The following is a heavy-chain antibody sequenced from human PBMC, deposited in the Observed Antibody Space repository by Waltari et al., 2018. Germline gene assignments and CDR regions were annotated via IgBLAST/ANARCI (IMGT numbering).Heavy chain of an antibody. V-gene: IGHV1-2*06. J-gene: IGHJ1*01. CDR3: ALTTVTTWGYFQH. D-gene: IGHD4-17*01. CDR1: GYTFTGYY. CDR2: INPNSGGT. Sequence: QVQLVQSGAEVKKPGASVKVSCKASGYTFTGYYMHWGRQAPGQGLEWMGRINPNSGGTNYAQKFQGRVTMTRDTSISTAYMELSRLRSDDTAVYYCALTTVTTWGYFQHWGQGTLVTVSS.